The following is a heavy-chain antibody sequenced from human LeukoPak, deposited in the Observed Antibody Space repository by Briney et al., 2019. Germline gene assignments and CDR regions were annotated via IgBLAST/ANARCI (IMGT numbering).Heavy chain of an antibody. J-gene: IGHJ4*02. CDR3: ARTSGSRYAYDDY. V-gene: IGHV4-39*01. D-gene: IGHD6-13*01. Sequence: SETLSLTCTVSGGSISSSSYYWGWVRQPPGKGLEYIGTIFYVGDTYYNPSLESRLTISVDTSKNQFSLKLRSVTAADSAVYYCARTSGSRYAYDDYSGQGTLVSVSS. CDR2: IFYVGDT. CDR1: GGSISSSSYY.